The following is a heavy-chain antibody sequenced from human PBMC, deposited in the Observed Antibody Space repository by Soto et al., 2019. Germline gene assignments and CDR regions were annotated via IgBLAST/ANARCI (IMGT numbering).Heavy chain of an antibody. CDR2: IYLTGRT. V-gene: IGHV4-30-2*01. CDR1: DGYVRSVGYS. D-gene: IGHD5-12*01. CDR3: ARRRSLVAAIDHFDY. J-gene: IGHJ4*02. Sequence: QPQLRQSGSGLVRPSQTLSLTCGVSDGYVRSVGYSWSWIRQPPGKGLEWIGYIYLTGRTYESVSTSYNPSLKSRVTISVDRSTNQFTLNLTSVAAADTAVYFCARRRSLVAAIDHFDYCGQGLLVTVSS.